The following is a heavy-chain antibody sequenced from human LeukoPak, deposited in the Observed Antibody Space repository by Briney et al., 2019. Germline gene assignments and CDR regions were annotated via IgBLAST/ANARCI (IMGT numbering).Heavy chain of an antibody. CDR3: ARGRITMIVVDWFDP. CDR2: ISSSISYI. J-gene: IGHJ5*02. Sequence: GGSLRLSCAASGFTFSSYSMNWVRQAPGKWLESVSSISSSISYIYYADSVKGRFTISRDNAKNSLYLQMNSLRAEDTDVYYCARGRITMIVVDWFDPWGQGTLVTVSS. CDR1: GFTFSSYS. V-gene: IGHV3-21*01. D-gene: IGHD3-22*01.